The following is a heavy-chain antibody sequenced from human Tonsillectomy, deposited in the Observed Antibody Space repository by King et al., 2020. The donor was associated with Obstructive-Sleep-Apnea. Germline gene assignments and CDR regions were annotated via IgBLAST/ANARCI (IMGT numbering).Heavy chain of an antibody. D-gene: IGHD5-12*01. J-gene: IGHJ4*02. CDR2: IQYDGSYK. V-gene: IGHV3-30*02. Sequence: VQLVESGGGVVQPGGSLRLSCTSSGFTFSHYVMHWVRHAPGKGVEGGTFIQYDGSYKDFADSVKGRFTVTRDNSKNTLYLQMNTLKADDTAVYFCAKDSPPYHSGYEQPDHWGQGTLVTVSS. CDR1: GFTFSHYV. CDR3: AKDSPPYHSGYEQPDH.